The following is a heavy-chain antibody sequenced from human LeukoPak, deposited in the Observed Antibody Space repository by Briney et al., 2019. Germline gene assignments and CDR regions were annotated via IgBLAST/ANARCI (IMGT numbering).Heavy chain of an antibody. V-gene: IGHV3-48*03. D-gene: IGHD2-21*02. Sequence: GGSLRLSCAASGFTFSSYEMNWVRQAPGKGLEWVSYISSSGSTIYYADSVKGRFTISRDNAKNSLYLQMNSLRAEDTAVYYCARRSYCGGDCYGSDAFDIWGQGTMVTVSS. CDR2: ISSSGSTI. CDR1: GFTFSSYE. CDR3: ARRSYCGGDCYGSDAFDI. J-gene: IGHJ3*02.